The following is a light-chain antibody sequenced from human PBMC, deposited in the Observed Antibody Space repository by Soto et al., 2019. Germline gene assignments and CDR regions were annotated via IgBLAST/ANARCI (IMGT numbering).Light chain of an antibody. J-gene: IGKJ4*01. CDR2: DAA. Sequence: AIQMAQSPSSLSVSVGDRVTITCRASQGIGNDVGWFQQKPGKAPKLLIYDAATIETGVPARFSGSRSGTDFTLTISSLQPEDFAVYYCLQDHNYPLTFGGGTKVEIK. CDR3: LQDHNYPLT. CDR1: QGIGND. V-gene: IGKV1-6*02.